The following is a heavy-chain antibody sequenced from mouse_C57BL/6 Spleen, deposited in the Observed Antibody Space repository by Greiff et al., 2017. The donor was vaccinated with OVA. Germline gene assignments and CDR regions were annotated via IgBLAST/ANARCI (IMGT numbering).Heavy chain of an antibody. V-gene: IGHV5-12*01. D-gene: IGHD4-1*01. J-gene: IGHJ1*03. CDR2: ISNGGGST. Sequence: EVQLVESGGGLVQPGGSLKLSCAASGFTFSDYYMYWVRQTPEKRLEWVAYISNGGGSTYYPDTVKGRFTISRDNAKNTLYLQMSRLKSEDTAMYYCARQLTGRYYDVWGTGTTVTVSS. CDR3: ARQLTGRYYDV. CDR1: GFTFSDYY.